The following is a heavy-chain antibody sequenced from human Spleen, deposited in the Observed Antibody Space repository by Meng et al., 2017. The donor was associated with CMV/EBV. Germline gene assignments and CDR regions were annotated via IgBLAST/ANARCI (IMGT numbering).Heavy chain of an antibody. CDR2: IHPNTGGT. D-gene: IGHD6-19*01. CDR3: AKDSSGWYNWFDP. V-gene: IGHV1-2*02. J-gene: IGHJ5*02. CDR1: GYTFTAFY. Sequence: KASGYTFTAFYIPWVRQAPGQGLEWMGWIHPNTGGTNYAQRFQGRVTMTRDTSISTAYMELSGLRSDDTAVYYCAKDSSGWYNWFDPWGQGTLVTVSS.